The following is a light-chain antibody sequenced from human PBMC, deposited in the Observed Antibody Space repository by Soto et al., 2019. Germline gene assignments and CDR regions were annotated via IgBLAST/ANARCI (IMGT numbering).Light chain of an antibody. CDR2: EVS. J-gene: IGLJ1*01. CDR3: SSYAGSNNLGV. Sequence: QSALTQPASVSGSPGQSITISCTGTSSDVGAYNYVSWYQQYPGKAPKLMIYEVSKRPSGVPDRFSGSKSGNTASLTVSGLQAEDEADYYCSSYAGSNNLGVFGTGTKLTVL. CDR1: SSDVGAYNY. V-gene: IGLV2-8*01.